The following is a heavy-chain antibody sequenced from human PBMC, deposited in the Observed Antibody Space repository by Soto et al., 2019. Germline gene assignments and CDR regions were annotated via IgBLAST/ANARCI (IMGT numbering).Heavy chain of an antibody. CDR1: GFTFSSYA. V-gene: IGHV3-23*01. J-gene: IGHJ6*02. CDR3: AKVGLGTENSVYYYYGMDV. D-gene: IGHD1-7*01. CDR2: ISGSGGST. Sequence: GGSLRLSCAASGFTFSSYAMSWVRQAPGKGLEWVSAISGSGGSTYYADSVKGRFTISRDNSKNTLYLQMNSLRAEDTAVYYCAKVGLGTENSVYYYYGMDVWGQGTTVTVS.